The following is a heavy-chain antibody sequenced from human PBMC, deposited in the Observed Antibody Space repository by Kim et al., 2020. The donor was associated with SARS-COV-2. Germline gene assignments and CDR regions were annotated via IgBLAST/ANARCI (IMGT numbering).Heavy chain of an antibody. CDR2: K. D-gene: IGHD6-19*01. CDR3: VRDVSSGWAFDY. J-gene: IGHJ4*02. Sequence: KSYVASGKDRFTNTRDNAENSVYLQMNSLRAEDTAVYYCVRDVSSGWAFDYWGRGTLVTVS. V-gene: IGHV3-7*01.